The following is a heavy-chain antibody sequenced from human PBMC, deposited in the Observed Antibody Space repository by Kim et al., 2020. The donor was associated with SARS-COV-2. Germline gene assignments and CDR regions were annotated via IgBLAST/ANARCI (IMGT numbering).Heavy chain of an antibody. J-gene: IGHJ3*02. CDR2: ISYDGSNK. Sequence: GGSLRLSCAASGFTFSSYAMHWVRQAPGKGLEWVAVISYDGSNKYYADSVKGRFTISRDNSKNTLYLQMNSLRAEDTAVYYCARDGAFYDAFDIWGQGTMVTVSS. CDR3: ARDGAFYDAFDI. V-gene: IGHV3-30-3*01. D-gene: IGHD3-3*02. CDR1: GFTFSSYA.